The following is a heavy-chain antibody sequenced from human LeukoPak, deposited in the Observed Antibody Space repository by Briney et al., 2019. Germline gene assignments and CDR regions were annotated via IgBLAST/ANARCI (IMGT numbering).Heavy chain of an antibody. J-gene: IGHJ4*02. CDR1: GGSVSSGSYY. CDR3: ARDGGSDSSGYLSFGY. D-gene: IGHD3-22*01. CDR2: IYYSGST. Sequence: PSETLSLTCTVSGGSVSSGSYYWSWIRQPPGKGLEWIGYIYYSGSTNYNPSLKSRVTISVDTSKNQFSLKLSSVTAADTAVYYCARDGGSDSSGYLSFGYWGQGTLVTVSS. V-gene: IGHV4-61*01.